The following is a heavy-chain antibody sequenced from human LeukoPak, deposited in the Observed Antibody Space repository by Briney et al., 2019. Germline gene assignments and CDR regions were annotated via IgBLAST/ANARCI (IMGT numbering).Heavy chain of an antibody. V-gene: IGHV3-48*03. CDR3: ATSMIVAWSPLFDI. CDR2: ISSSGGTI. D-gene: IGHD3-22*01. J-gene: IGHJ3*02. CDR1: GFTFSSYE. Sequence: GGSLRLSCAASGFTFSSYEMNWVRQAPGKGLEWVSYISSSGGTIYYADSVKGRFTISRDNAKNSLYLQMNSLRAEDTAVYYCATSMIVAWSPLFDIWGQGTMVTVSS.